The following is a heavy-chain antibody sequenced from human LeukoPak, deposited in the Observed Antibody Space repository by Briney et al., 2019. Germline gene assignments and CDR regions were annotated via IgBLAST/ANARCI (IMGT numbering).Heavy chain of an antibody. CDR2: ISYDGSNK. CDR1: GFTFSSYA. J-gene: IGHJ4*02. Sequence: PGGSLRLSCAAPGFTFSSYAMHWVRQAPGKGLEWVAVISYDGSNKYYADSVKGRFTISKDNSKNTLYLQMNSLRAEDTAVYYCASVLTGTTSDYWGQGTLVTVSS. V-gene: IGHV3-30-3*01. D-gene: IGHD1-20*01. CDR3: ASVLTGTTSDY.